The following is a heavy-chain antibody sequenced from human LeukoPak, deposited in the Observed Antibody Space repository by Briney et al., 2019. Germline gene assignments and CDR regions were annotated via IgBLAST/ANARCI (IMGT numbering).Heavy chain of an antibody. Sequence: GGSLRLSCAASGFTFSSYGMHWVRQAPGKGLERMAVISYDGSNKYYADSVKGRFTISRDNSKNTLYLQMNSLRAEDTAVYYCAKEEGIAVAGTFYYGMDVWGQGTTVTVSS. D-gene: IGHD6-19*01. V-gene: IGHV3-30*18. CDR1: GFTFSSYG. J-gene: IGHJ6*02. CDR3: AKEEGIAVAGTFYYGMDV. CDR2: ISYDGSNK.